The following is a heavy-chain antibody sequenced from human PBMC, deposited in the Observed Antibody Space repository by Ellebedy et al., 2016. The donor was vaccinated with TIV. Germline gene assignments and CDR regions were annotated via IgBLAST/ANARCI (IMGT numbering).Heavy chain of an antibody. CDR3: VRGGGTLDY. J-gene: IGHJ4*02. V-gene: IGHV3-7*03. CDR2: VKEDGSDK. D-gene: IGHD3-16*01. Sequence: GGSLRLSXAVSGFTFSSYAMSWGRQAPGKGLEWVANVKEDGSDKNYVDSVKGRFTISRDNAKNSLYLQMNSLRVEETAVYYCVRGGGTLDYWGQGTLVTVSS. CDR1: GFTFSSYA.